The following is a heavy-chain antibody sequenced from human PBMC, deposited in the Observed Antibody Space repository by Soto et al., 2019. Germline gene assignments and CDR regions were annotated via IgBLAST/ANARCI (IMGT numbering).Heavy chain of an antibody. CDR1: GFTFSSYT. CDR3: AKTANGWFSAFDI. V-gene: IGHV3-21*01. D-gene: IGHD6-19*01. Sequence: GGSLRLSCAASGFTFSSYTMNWVRQAPGKGLEWVSSISSSSRYIYYADSVKGRFTISRDNAKNSLYLQMNSLRAEDTAVYYCAKTANGWFSAFDIWGQGTMVTVSS. CDR2: ISSSSRYI. J-gene: IGHJ3*02.